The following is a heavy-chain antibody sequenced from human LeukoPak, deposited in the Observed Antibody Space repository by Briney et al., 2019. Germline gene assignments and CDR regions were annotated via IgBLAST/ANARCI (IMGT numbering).Heavy chain of an antibody. CDR2: INAGNGNT. CDR1: EYTFTIYA. CDR3: ARVLRYFDSAEYFQH. D-gene: IGHD3-9*01. J-gene: IGHJ1*01. V-gene: IGHV1-3*01. Sequence: ASVTVSCTASEYTFTIYAMHWVRQAPGQRLEWMGWINAGNGNTKYSQKFQGRVTITRDTSASTAYMELSSLRSEDTAVYYCARVLRYFDSAEYFQHWGQGTLVTVSS.